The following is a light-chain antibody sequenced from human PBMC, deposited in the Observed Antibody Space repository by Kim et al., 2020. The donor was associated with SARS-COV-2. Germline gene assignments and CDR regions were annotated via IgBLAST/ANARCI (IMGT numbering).Light chain of an antibody. V-gene: IGKV1-5*01. CDR3: QQYRAFLWT. J-gene: IGKJ1*01. CDR2: DAS. CDR1: QSLGNW. Sequence: ASVGDRVTLTWRASQSLGNWLAWYQQKPGKAPRLLISDASKLRSGVPSRFSASGSGTEFTLTINSLQPDDFATYYCQQYRAFLWTFGQGTKVDIK.